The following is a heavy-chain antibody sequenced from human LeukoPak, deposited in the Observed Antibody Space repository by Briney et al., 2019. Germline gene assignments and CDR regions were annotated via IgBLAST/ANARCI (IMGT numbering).Heavy chain of an antibody. CDR2: IYHSGTP. V-gene: IGHV4-30-2*01. Sequence: SQTLSLTCTVSGGALSSGGYYWTWIRQPPGKGLEWIGNIYHSGTPYYNPSLKSRVTLSVDRSKNQFSLKMTSVTAADTAVYYCASTFIAARDYWGQGTLVTVSS. CDR3: ASTFIAARDY. CDR1: GGALSSGGYY. J-gene: IGHJ4*02. D-gene: IGHD6-6*01.